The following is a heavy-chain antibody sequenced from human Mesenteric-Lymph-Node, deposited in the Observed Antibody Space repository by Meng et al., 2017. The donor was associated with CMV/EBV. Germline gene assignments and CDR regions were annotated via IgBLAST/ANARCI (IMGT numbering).Heavy chain of an antibody. CDR2: IGGSVGRT. D-gene: IGHD5-24*01. Sequence: ETLSPTCAASGLSFSTYAMSWVRQAPGKGLEWVSVIGGSVGRTYYADSVKGRFTISRDNSTDTVYLQMNSLRAEDTAIYYCAKDHVECGTIYYGMDVWGQGTTVTVSS. J-gene: IGHJ6*02. CDR1: GLSFSTYA. CDR3: AKDHVECGTIYYGMDV. V-gene: IGHV3-23*01.